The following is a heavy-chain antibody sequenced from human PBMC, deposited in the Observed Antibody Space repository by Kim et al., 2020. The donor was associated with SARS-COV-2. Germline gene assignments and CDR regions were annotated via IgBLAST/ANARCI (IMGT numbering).Heavy chain of an antibody. CDR3: ARERYGTFDY. V-gene: IGHV3-33*01. Sequence: GGSLRLSCAASGFTFSSYGMHWVRQAPGTGLEWVAVIWYDGGNKYYADSVKGRFTISRDNSKNTLYLQMNSLRAEDTAVYYCARERYGTFDYWGQGTLVT. D-gene: IGHD3-9*01. J-gene: IGHJ4*02. CDR1: GFTFSSYG. CDR2: IWYDGGNK.